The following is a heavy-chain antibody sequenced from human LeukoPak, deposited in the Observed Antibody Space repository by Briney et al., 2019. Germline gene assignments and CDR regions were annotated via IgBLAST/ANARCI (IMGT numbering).Heavy chain of an antibody. CDR2: ISPSGGST. Sequence: ASVKVSCKAFGYTFTSNYMHWVRQAPGQGPEWMGVISPSGGSTTYAQKFQGRVTLTRDMSTSTDYLELSSLRSEDTAVYYCARDNSVRDGAWWFNPWGQGTLVTVSS. V-gene: IGHV1-46*01. CDR3: ARDNSVRDGAWWFNP. CDR1: GYTFTSNY. D-gene: IGHD5-24*01. J-gene: IGHJ5*02.